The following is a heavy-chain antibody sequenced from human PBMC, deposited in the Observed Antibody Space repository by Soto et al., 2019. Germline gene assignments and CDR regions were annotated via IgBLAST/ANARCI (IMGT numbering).Heavy chain of an antibody. CDR1: GFSLSTSGMC. D-gene: IGHD6-13*01. V-gene: IGHV2-70*11. CDR3: ARILERNPRRYWRYSSSPSIDY. J-gene: IGHJ4*02. Sequence: SGPTLVNPTQTLTLTCTFSGFSLSTSGMCVSWIRQPPGKALEWLARIDWDDDKYYSTSLKTRLTISKDTSKNQVVLTMTNMDPVDTATYYCARILERNPRRYWRYSSSPSIDYWGQGTLVTVSS. CDR2: IDWDDDK.